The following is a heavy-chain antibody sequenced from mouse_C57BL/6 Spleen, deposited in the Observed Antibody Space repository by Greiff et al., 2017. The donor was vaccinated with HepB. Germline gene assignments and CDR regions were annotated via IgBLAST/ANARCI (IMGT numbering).Heavy chain of an antibody. V-gene: IGHV1-50*01. Sequence: QVQLQQPGAELVKPGASVKLSCKASGYTFTSYWMQWVKQRPGQGLEWIGEIDPSDSYTNYNQKFKGKATLTVDTSSSTAYMQLSSLTSEDSAVYYCARAKRRGFAYWGQGTLVTVSA. CDR1: GYTFTSYW. CDR2: IDPSDSYT. J-gene: IGHJ3*01. CDR3: ARAKRRGFAY.